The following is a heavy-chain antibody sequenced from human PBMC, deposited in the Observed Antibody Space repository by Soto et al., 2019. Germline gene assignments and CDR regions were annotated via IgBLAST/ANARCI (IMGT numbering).Heavy chain of an antibody. D-gene: IGHD5-12*01. CDR1: GFNFGNFG. CDR3: ARGLRGVLDY. J-gene: IGHJ4*02. Sequence: GGSLRLSCVASGFNFGNFGMHWVRQAPGKGLEWLTVISNDENIKQDSVRGRFAIARDNSKNTLYLYLTSLRAEDTAIYYCARGLRGVLDYWGQGTLVTVSS. CDR2: ISNDENIK. V-gene: IGHV3-33*01.